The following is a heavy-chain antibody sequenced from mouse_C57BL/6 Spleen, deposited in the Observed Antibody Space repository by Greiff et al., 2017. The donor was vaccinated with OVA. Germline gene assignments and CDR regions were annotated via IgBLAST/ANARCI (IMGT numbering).Heavy chain of an antibody. D-gene: IGHD2-4*01. J-gene: IGHJ2*01. V-gene: IGHV5-17*01. CDR1: GFTFSDYG. Sequence: EVQLVESGGGLVKPGGSLKLSCAASGFTFSDYGMPWVRQAPEKGLEWVAYISSGSSTIYYADTVKGLFTISRDNAKNTLFLHMTSLRSEDTAMYYCARGDDYVYYFDDWGQGTTLTVSS. CDR2: ISSGSSTI. CDR3: ARGDDYVYYFDD.